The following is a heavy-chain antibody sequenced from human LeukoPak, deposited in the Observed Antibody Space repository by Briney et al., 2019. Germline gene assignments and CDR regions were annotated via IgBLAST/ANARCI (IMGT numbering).Heavy chain of an antibody. Sequence: GGSLRLTCAASGFTFSSYAMSWVRQAPGKGLEWVSAISGSGGSTYYADSVKGRFTISRDNSKNTLYLQMNSLRAEDTAVYYCAKGVVPAASTYYYYYYGMDVWGKGTTVTVSS. V-gene: IGHV3-23*01. D-gene: IGHD2-2*01. CDR3: AKGVVPAASTYYYYYYGMDV. CDR1: GFTFSSYA. CDR2: ISGSGGST. J-gene: IGHJ6*04.